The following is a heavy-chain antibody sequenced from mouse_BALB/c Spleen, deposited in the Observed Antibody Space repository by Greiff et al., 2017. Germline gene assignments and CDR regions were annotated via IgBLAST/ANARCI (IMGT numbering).Heavy chain of an antibody. CDR3: TIYYYGSSSFDY. CDR2: INPSNGGT. Sequence: QEQLKQSGAELVKPGASVKLSCKASGYTFTSYYMYWVKQRPGQGLEWIGEINPSNGGTNFNEKFKSKATLTVDKSSSTAYMQLSSLTSEDSAVYYCTIYYYGSSSFDYWGQGTTLTVSS. CDR1: GYTFTSYY. D-gene: IGHD1-1*01. J-gene: IGHJ2*01. V-gene: IGHV1S81*02.